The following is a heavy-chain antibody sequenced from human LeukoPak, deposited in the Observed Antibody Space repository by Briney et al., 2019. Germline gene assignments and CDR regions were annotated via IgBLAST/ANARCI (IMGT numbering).Heavy chain of an antibody. Sequence: PGGSLRLSCAGSEFTFINYAMSWVRQAPGKGLEWVSTISGSGTTTYYADSVKGRFTISRDTSKNTMYMQMNSLRAEDTAVYYCASMGASIYSSYYFEYWGQGALVTVSS. CDR2: ISGSGTTT. V-gene: IGHV3-23*01. J-gene: IGHJ4*02. D-gene: IGHD3-10*01. CDR1: EFTFINYA. CDR3: ASMGASIYSSYYFEY.